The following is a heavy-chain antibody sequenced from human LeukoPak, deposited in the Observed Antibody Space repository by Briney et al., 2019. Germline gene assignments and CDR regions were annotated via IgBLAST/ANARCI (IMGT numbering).Heavy chain of an antibody. J-gene: IGHJ4*02. CDR3: AKDTTLYYYVSGSFTPDY. D-gene: IGHD3-10*01. Sequence: GGSLRLSCLASGFTFNTYSMTWVRQAPGKGLEWVSGISGSGDSTYNADSVKGRFTISRDNSKNTLYLQLNTLRAEDTALYYCAKDTTLYYYVSGSFTPDYWGQGTLVTVSS. CDR2: ISGSGDST. CDR1: GFTFNTYS. V-gene: IGHV3-23*01.